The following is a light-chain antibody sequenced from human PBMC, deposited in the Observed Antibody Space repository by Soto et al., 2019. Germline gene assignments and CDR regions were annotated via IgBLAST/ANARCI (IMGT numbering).Light chain of an antibody. Sequence: QSVLTQSPSASASLGASVKLTCTLSSGHSSYAIAWHQQQPEKGPRYLMKLSSDGSHSKGDGIPDRFSGSNSGAERYLTISSLQSEDEADSYCQTWDTGARVVFGGVTTVTVL. CDR1: SGHSSYA. V-gene: IGLV4-69*01. CDR3: QTWDTGARVV. J-gene: IGLJ2*01. CDR2: LSSDGSH.